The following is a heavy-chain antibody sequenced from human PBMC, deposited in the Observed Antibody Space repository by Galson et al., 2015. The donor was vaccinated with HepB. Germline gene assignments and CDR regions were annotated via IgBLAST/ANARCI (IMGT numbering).Heavy chain of an antibody. Sequence: SLRLSCAASGFTFSSYAMHWVRQAPGKGLEWVAVISYDGSNKYYADSVKGRFTISRDNSKNTLYLQMNSLRAEDTAVYYCARAPTASYWGYFDYWGQGTLVTVSS. CDR1: GFTFSSYA. D-gene: IGHD1-26*01. CDR3: ARAPTASYWGYFDY. CDR2: ISYDGSNK. V-gene: IGHV3-30-3*01. J-gene: IGHJ4*02.